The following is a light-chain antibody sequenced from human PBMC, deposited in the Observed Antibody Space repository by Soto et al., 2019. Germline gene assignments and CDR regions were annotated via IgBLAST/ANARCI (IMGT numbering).Light chain of an antibody. CDR1: TGAVTSGYY. CDR2: STN. V-gene: IGLV7-43*01. Sequence: QAVVTQEPSLTVSPGGTVTLTCATSTGAVTSGYYPNWFQQKPGQAPRALIYSTNNKYSWTPARFSGSLLGGKAALTLSGVQPEDEAEYYCLLYYGAQLGVFGGGTKVTVL. CDR3: LLYYGAQLGV. J-gene: IGLJ2*01.